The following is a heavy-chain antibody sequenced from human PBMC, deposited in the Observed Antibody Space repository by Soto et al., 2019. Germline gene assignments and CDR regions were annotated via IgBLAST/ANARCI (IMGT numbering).Heavy chain of an antibody. Sequence: QVQLVQSGAEVKKPGASVKVSCKASGYTFTSYGISWVRQAPGQGLEWMGCFSTYNGNTNYAQKLQGRVTLTTDTSTSTAYMALRNLSCAYTSVYSCARRYGIAASGTDFYYSSMYVWGKGTTITVS. CDR3: ARRYGIAASGTDFYYSSMYV. V-gene: IGHV1-18*01. D-gene: IGHD6-13*01. J-gene: IGHJ6*04. CDR2: FSTYNGNT. CDR1: GYTFTSYG.